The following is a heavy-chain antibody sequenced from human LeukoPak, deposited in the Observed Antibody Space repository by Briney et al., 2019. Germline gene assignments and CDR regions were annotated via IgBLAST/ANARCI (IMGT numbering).Heavy chain of an antibody. CDR3: AREGGTGAFDI. D-gene: IGHD1-1*01. V-gene: IGHV4-59*01. Sequence: SETLSLTCTVSGGSISSYYWSWIRQPPGKGLEWIGYIYYSGSTNYNPSLKSRVTISVDTSKNQFSLKLSSVTAADTAVCYCAREGGTGAFDIWGQGTMVTVSS. CDR1: GGSISSYY. J-gene: IGHJ3*02. CDR2: IYYSGST.